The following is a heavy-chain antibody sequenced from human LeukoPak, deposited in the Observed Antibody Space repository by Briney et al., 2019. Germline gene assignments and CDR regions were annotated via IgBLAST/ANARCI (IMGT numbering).Heavy chain of an antibody. J-gene: IGHJ3*02. V-gene: IGHV1-69*13. D-gene: IGHD1-26*01. CDR2: IIPSFGTP. CDR1: GGSFSNAA. Sequence: SVNVSCKASGGSFSNAAISWVRQATGQGLERMGGIIPSFGTPDYAQKFQGRVTITADESTSTVYLDLSSLRSDDAAVYFCATTLIHGKYSSDDAFDIWGQGTVVSVSS. CDR3: ATTLIHGKYSSDDAFDI.